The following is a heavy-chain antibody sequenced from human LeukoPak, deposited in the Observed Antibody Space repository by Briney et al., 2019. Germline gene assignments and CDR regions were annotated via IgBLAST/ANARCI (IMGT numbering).Heavy chain of an antibody. CDR1: GFTFNSYA. CDR2: ISSSSSYI. D-gene: IGHD4-17*01. J-gene: IGHJ4*02. Sequence: GGSLRLSCAASGFTFNSYAMNWVRQAPGKGLEWVSSISSSSSYIYYADSMKGRFTISRDNAKNSLYLQMDSLRAEDTAVYYCAREDYGDYVFGHWGQGTLVTVSS. CDR3: AREDYGDYVFGH. V-gene: IGHV3-21*01.